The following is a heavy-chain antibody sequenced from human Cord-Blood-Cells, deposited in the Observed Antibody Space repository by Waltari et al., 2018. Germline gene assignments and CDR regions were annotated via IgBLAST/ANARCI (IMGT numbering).Heavy chain of an antibody. CDR1: GFTVSSNY. Sequence: EVQLVESGGGLIAPGGYLRLSCASSGFTVSSNYMSWVRQATGKGLEEVSGIYSGCSTYDAESVKGRFTISRDNSKNTLYLQMNSLRAEDTAVYYCARDGRQDWYFDLWGRGTLVTVSS. CDR2: IYSGCST. CDR3: ARDGRQDWYFDL. J-gene: IGHJ2*01. V-gene: IGHV3-53*01.